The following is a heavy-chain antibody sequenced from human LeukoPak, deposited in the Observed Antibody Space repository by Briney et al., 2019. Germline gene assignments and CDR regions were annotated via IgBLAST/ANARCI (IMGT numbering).Heavy chain of an antibody. J-gene: IGHJ6*03. Sequence: GGSLRLSCAASGFTFSSYWMSWVRQAPGKGLEWVANIKQDGSEKYYVDSVKGRFTISRDNAKNSLYLQMNSLRAEDTAVYYCARVYGSGTRYYYYYYMDVWGKGTTVTVSS. CDR2: IKQDGSEK. CDR1: GFTFSSYW. V-gene: IGHV3-7*01. CDR3: ARVYGSGTRYYYYYYMDV. D-gene: IGHD3-10*01.